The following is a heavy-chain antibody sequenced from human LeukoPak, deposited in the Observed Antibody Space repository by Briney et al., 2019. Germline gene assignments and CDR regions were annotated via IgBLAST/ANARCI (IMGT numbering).Heavy chain of an antibody. D-gene: IGHD3-3*01. V-gene: IGHV4-39*07. CDR1: GGSISSSSYY. CDR3: ARVVRGYDFWSGYSWYYYMDV. CDR2: IYYSGST. J-gene: IGHJ6*03. Sequence: PSQTLSLTCTVSGGSISSSSYYWGWIRQPPGKGLEWIGSIYYSGSTYYNPSLKSRVTISVDTSKNQFSLKLSSVTAADTAVYYCARVVRGYDFWSGYSWYYYMDVWGKGTTVTVSS.